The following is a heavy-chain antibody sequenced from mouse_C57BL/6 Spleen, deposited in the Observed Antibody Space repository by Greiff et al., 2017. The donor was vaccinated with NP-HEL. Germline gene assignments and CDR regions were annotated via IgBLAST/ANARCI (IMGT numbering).Heavy chain of an antibody. D-gene: IGHD1-1*01. J-gene: IGHJ1*03. CDR2: IDPSDSET. V-gene: IGHV1-52*01. Sequence: QVQLKQPGAELVRPGSSVKLSCKASGYTFTSYWMHWVKQRPIQGLEWIGNIDPSDSETHYNQKFKDKATLTVDKSSSTAYMQLSSLTSEDSAVYYCAREGNYGSSPYWYFDVWGTGTTVTVSS. CDR3: AREGNYGSSPYWYFDV. CDR1: GYTFTSYW.